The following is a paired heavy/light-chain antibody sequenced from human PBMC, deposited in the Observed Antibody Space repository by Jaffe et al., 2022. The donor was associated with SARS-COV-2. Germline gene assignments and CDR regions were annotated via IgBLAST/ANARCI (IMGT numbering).Heavy chain of an antibody. CDR3: AKAIRPDIVISGSYYYGMDV. Sequence: EVQLLESGGSLVQPGESLTLSCVTSGFGFRSHAMSWVRQTPGKGLEWVSAISGSGDNTYYADSVKGRFSSSRDNSKNTLTLQMNSLRAEDTAVYYCAKAIRPDIVISGSYYYGMDVWGQGTTVTVSS. D-gene: IGHD2-8*01. CDR2: ISGSGDNT. V-gene: IGHV3-23*01. CDR1: GFGFRSHA. J-gene: IGHJ6*02.
Light chain of an antibody. CDR2: EDN. CDR1: ALPKKH. V-gene: IGLV3-10*01. J-gene: IGLJ1*01. Sequence: SYELTQPPSVSVSPGQTARITCSGDALPKKHAYWYQHKPGQAPVLVIYEDNKRPSGIPERFSGSSSGTVATLTISGAQVEDEADYYCYSTDSSDKGVFGAGTKVTVL. CDR3: YSTDSSDKGV.